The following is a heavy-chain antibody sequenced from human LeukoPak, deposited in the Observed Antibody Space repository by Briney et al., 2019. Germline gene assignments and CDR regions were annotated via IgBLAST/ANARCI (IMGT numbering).Heavy chain of an antibody. V-gene: IGHV4-4*02. J-gene: IGHJ6*02. CDR2: IYHSGST. CDR3: ARESIDYDFWSGYSDYYYYGMDV. Sequence: SGTLSLTCAVSGGSISSSNRWSWVRQPPGKGLEWIGEIYHSGSTNYNPSLKSRVTISVDKSKNQFSLKLSSVTAADTAVYYCARESIDYDFWSGYSDYYYYGMDVWGQGTTVTVSS. D-gene: IGHD3-3*01. CDR1: GGSISSSNR.